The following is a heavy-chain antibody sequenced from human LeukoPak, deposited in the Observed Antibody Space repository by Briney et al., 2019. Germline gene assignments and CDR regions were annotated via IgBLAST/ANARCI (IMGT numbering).Heavy chain of an antibody. V-gene: IGHV1-2*02. CDR1: GYTFTGYY. CDR3: ARHPNLDY. J-gene: IGHJ4*02. CDR2: IDPNSGGT. Sequence: ASVKVSCKASGYTFTGYYLHWVRQAPGQGLEWMGWIDPNSGGTSYAQKFQGRVTMTRDTSTSTAYMELSSLRSDDTAVYYCARHPNLDYWGQGTLVTVSS.